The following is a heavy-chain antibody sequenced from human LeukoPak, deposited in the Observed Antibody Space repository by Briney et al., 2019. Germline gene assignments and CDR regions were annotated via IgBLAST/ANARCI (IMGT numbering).Heavy chain of an antibody. D-gene: IGHD3-22*01. CDR3: ARVLYYDSSGYLV. J-gene: IGHJ1*01. V-gene: IGHV3-21*01. CDR1: GFTFSSYS. Sequence: GGSLRLSCAASGFTFSSYSMNWVSQAPGKGLEWVSSISSSSSYIYYADSVKGRFTISRDNAKNSLYLQMNSLRAEDTAVYHCARVLYYDSSGYLVWGQGTLVTVSS. CDR2: ISSSSSYI.